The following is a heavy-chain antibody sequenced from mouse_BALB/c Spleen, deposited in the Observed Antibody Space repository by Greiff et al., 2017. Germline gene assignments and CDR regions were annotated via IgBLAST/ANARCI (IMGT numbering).Heavy chain of an antibody. D-gene: IGHD5-1*01. Sequence: VKLVESGPGLVAPSQSLSITCTVSGFSLTSYGVHWVRQPPGKGLEWLGVIWAGGSTNYNSALMSRLSISKDNSKSQVFLKMNSLQTDDTAMYYCARNLPYYYAMDYWGQGTSVTVSS. CDR1: GFSLTSYG. CDR2: IWAGGST. CDR3: ARNLPYYYAMDY. J-gene: IGHJ4*01. V-gene: IGHV2-9*02.